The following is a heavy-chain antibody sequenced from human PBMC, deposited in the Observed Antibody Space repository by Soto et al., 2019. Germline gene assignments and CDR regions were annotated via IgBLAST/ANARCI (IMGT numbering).Heavy chain of an antibody. J-gene: IGHJ4*02. CDR2: IYYSGST. D-gene: IGHD2-8*01. Sequence: ASETLSLTCTVSGGSISSGGYYWSWIRQHPRKGLEWIGYIYYSGSTYYNPSLKSRVTISVDTSKNQFSLKLSSVTAADTAVYYCARVGYCTNGVCRTLDYWGQGTLVTVSS. CDR1: GGSISSGGYY. CDR3: ARVGYCTNGVCRTLDY. V-gene: IGHV4-31*03.